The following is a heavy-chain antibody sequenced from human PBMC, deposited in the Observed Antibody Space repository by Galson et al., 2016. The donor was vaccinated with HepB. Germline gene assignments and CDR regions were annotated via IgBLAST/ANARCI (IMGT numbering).Heavy chain of an antibody. J-gene: IGHJ6*03. CDR2: ITGSGGST. Sequence: SLRLSCAASGFTFSSYAMSWVRQAPGKGLGWVSAITGSGGSTYYVESVKGWFTISRERSKNTVDLEMKSLRAEETAVYYCANNPELNYYNYNMDVWGNGTTVTVSS. CDR1: GFTFSSYA. D-gene: IGHD5-24*01. CDR3: ANNPELNYYNYNMDV. V-gene: IGHV3-23*01.